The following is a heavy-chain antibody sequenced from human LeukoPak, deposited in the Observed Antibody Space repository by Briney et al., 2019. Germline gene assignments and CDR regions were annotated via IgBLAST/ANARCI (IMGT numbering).Heavy chain of an antibody. CDR1: GYSFTSYW. D-gene: IGHD5-12*01. CDR2: IYPGDSDT. Sequence: AGESLKISCKGSGYSFTSYWIGWVRQMPGKGLEWMGIIYPGDSDTRYSPSFRGQVTISADKSISTAYLQWSSLKASDTAMYYCARGRLYDYSTTSYYFDYWGQGTLVTVSS. V-gene: IGHV5-51*01. J-gene: IGHJ4*02. CDR3: ARGRLYDYSTTSYYFDY.